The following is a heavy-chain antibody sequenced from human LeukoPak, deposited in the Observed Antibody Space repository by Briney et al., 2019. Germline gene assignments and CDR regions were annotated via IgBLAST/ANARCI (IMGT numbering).Heavy chain of an antibody. V-gene: IGHV1-2*02. CDR2: INPNNGAT. D-gene: IGHD1-1*01. Sequence: ASVKVSCKASGYTFSGYYIHWVRHAPGQGLEWMGCINPNNGATNYAQKFQGGVTMTRDTSITTFYMEVSSLTSDDTAVFYCARYNWNDVVSALDSWGQGTLVTVSS. CDR3: ARYNWNDVVSALDS. CDR1: GYTFSGYY. J-gene: IGHJ4*02.